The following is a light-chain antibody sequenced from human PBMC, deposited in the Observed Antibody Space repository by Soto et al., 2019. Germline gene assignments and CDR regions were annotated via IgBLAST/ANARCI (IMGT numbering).Light chain of an antibody. V-gene: IGKV3-20*01. J-gene: IGKJ1*01. Sequence: EIVLTQSPCTLSLSLGERATLSCRASQSVSSSYLAWYQQKPGQAPRLLIYGSSRRATGIPDRFSGSGSGTEFTLTISRLEPEDFAVYYCQQYGSSSWTFGQGTKVEIK. CDR1: QSVSSSY. CDR3: QQYGSSSWT. CDR2: GSS.